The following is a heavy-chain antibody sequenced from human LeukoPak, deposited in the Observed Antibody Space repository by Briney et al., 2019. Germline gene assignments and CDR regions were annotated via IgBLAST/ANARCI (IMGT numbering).Heavy chain of an antibody. CDR3: TSHAAFDP. CDR1: VFVFSSDS. Sequence: PGGCVILSCAASVFVFSSDSMSWVRHAPWKGLEWVSAISGSGGSTYYADSVKGRFTISRDNSENTLYLQMNSLRAEDTAVYYCTSHAAFDPWGQGTLVTVSS. V-gene: IGHV3-23*01. J-gene: IGHJ5*02. CDR2: ISGSGGST.